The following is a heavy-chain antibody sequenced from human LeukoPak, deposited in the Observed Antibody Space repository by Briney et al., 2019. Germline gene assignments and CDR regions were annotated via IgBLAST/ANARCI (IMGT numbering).Heavy chain of an antibody. Sequence: GSLRLSCAASGFTFSSYAMSWVRQAPGKGLEWVSAISGSGGSTYYADSVKGRFTISRDNSKNTLYLQMNSLKTEDTAVYYCTTDLRVAVAGTYCWGQGTLVTVSS. CDR2: ISGSGGST. V-gene: IGHV3-23*01. CDR1: GFTFSSYA. J-gene: IGHJ4*02. D-gene: IGHD6-19*01. CDR3: TTDLRVAVAGTYC.